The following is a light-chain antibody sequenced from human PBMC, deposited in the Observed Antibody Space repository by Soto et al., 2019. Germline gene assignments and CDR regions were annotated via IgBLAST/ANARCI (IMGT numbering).Light chain of an antibody. Sequence: EIVLTQSPGTLSLSPGERATLSCRASKSVSSTCLAWYQQKPGRAPRLLIYDASSRATGIPDRFSGSGSGTDFTLTISRLEPEDFAVYYCQQFSSTPWTFGQGTEVEIK. CDR3: QQFSSTPWT. J-gene: IGKJ1*01. V-gene: IGKV3-20*01. CDR1: KSVSSTC. CDR2: DAS.